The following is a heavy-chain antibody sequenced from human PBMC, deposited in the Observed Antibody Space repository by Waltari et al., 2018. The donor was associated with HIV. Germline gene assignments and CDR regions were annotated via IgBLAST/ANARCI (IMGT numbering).Heavy chain of an antibody. CDR2: IFTGGTT. J-gene: IGHJ6*02. CDR3: AREEGGGLDV. Sequence: EVQLVETGGGLIQPGGYLRLSCLVSGFTVANNYTSWVRQALGKGLEWVSVIFTGGTTYYTDSVKGRFTISRDNRKNTLYLQMSSLRDEDTAVYYCAREEGGGLDVWGQGTTVTVS. CDR1: GFTVANNY. V-gene: IGHV3-53*02.